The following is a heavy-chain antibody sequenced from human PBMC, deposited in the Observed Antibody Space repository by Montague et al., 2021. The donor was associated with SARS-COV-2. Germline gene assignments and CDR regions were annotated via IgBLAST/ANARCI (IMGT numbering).Heavy chain of an antibody. CDR2: LHHSGAT. V-gene: IGHV4-59*03. CDR3: ATSLGGRYYWADYYFDY. J-gene: IGHJ4*02. Sequence: SETLSLTCAVTGASMSPYHWSWIRQPPGKGLEWIGNLHHSGATNXNPSLESRVTMSVDTSKNQFSLNLISVTAADTAVYFCATSLGGRYYWADYYFDYWGQGILVTASA. D-gene: IGHD3-10*01. CDR1: GASMSPYH.